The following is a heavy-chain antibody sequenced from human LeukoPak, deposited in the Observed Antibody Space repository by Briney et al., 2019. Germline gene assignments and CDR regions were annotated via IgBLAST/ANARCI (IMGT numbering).Heavy chain of an antibody. V-gene: IGHV3-30*04. CDR3: AKDRGSGMPTNFDY. J-gene: IGHJ4*02. Sequence: HTGRSLRLSCAASGFTFSSYAMHWVRQAPGKGLEWVALISYDGSNKYYADAVKGRFTISGDNSKHTLYVQMNSLRAEDTAVYYCAKDRGSGMPTNFDYWGQGTLVTVSS. CDR1: GFTFSSYA. CDR2: ISYDGSNK. D-gene: IGHD5-24*01.